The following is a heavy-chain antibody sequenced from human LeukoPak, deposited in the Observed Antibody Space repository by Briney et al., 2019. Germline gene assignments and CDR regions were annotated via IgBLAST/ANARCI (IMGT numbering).Heavy chain of an antibody. CDR2: IRYDGSNK. V-gene: IGHV3-30*02. CDR1: GFTFSSYS. J-gene: IGHJ4*02. D-gene: IGHD3-10*01. CDR3: AKDTSRLYGPFDY. Sequence: GGSLRLSCAASGFTFSSYSMNWVRQAPGKGLEWVAFIRYDGSNKYYADSVKGRFTISRDNSKNTLYLQMNSLRAEDTAVYYCAKDTSRLYGPFDYWGQGTLVTVSS.